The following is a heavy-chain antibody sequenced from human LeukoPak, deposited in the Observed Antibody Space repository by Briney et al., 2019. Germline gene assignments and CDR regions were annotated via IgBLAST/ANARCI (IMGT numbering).Heavy chain of an antibody. CDR2: IYSGGRT. J-gene: IGHJ6*03. CDR3: ASGLVVAARGRIYYYYYYMDI. CDR1: GFSVSSNY. Sequence: GESLKISCAASGFSVSSNYMSWVRQAPGKGLEWVSVIYSGGRTYYADSVKGRFTIARDNSKNTLYLGMNSLRVEDTAVYYCASGLVVAARGRIYYYYYYMDIWGKGTTVTVSS. V-gene: IGHV3-53*01. D-gene: IGHD2-15*01.